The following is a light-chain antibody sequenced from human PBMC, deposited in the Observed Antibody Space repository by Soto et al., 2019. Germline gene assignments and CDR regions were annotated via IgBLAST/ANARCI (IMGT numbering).Light chain of an antibody. V-gene: IGKV3-20*01. CDR2: GTS. CDR1: QSVSSTF. Sequence: ESVLTQSPGTLSLSPGERATLSCRASQSVSSTFLGWYQQKPGRAPRLLIYGTSNRATGIPDRFSGSRSGTDFILTISRLEPEDFAVYYCQQYGSSPPQYTFGQGTKLEIK. CDR3: QQYGSSPPQYT. J-gene: IGKJ2*01.